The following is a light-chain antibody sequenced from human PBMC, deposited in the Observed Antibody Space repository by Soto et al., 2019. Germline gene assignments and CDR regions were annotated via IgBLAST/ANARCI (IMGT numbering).Light chain of an antibody. CDR2: EVS. J-gene: IGLJ3*02. CDR3: SSYARSSTWV. Sequence: QSALTQPASVSGSPGQSITISCTGTSRDIGGYNYVSWHQQHPGKAPKVIITEVSNRPSGVSDRFSGSKSGNTASLTISGLQAEDEADYYCSSYARSSTWVFGGGTKLTVL. V-gene: IGLV2-14*01. CDR1: SRDIGGYNY.